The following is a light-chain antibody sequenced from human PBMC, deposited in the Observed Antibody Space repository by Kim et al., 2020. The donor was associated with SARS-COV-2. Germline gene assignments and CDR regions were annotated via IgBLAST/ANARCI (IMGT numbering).Light chain of an antibody. Sequence: GQSMTMSCTGTSSDVGGYNYVSWYHQHPGKAPKLIIYDVSRRPSGVSNRFSGSKYGNTASLTISGLQAEDEADYYCSSYTRSTTVVFGGGTQLTVL. CDR2: DVS. J-gene: IGLJ2*01. CDR3: SSYTRSTTVV. CDR1: SSDVGGYNY. V-gene: IGLV2-14*04.